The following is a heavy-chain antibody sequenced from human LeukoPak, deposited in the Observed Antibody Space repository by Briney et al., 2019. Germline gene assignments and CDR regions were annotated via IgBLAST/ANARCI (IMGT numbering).Heavy chain of an antibody. Sequence: ASVKVSCKASGYTFTRYYMHWVRQAPGQGLEWMGIINPSGGSTSYAQKFQGRVTITADESTSTAYMELSSLRSEDTAVYYCAKTDSSGYWFDYWGQGTLVTVSS. D-gene: IGHD3-22*01. J-gene: IGHJ4*02. CDR2: INPSGGST. CDR1: GYTFTRYY. V-gene: IGHV1-46*01. CDR3: AKTDSSGYWFDY.